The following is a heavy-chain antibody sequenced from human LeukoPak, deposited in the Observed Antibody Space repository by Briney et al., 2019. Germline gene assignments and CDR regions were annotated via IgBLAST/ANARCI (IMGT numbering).Heavy chain of an antibody. V-gene: IGHV3-23*01. CDR1: GFTFSSYD. J-gene: IGHJ4*02. D-gene: IGHD2-21*01. Sequence: GGSLRLSCAASGFTFSSYDMSWIRQAPGKGLEWVSTVRVNGRSTFYADSVKGRFTISRDNSKNTLYLQMNSLRAEDTALYYCAKPGEASNYYFDYWGQGALVTVSS. CDR2: VRVNGRST. CDR3: AKPGEASNYYFDY.